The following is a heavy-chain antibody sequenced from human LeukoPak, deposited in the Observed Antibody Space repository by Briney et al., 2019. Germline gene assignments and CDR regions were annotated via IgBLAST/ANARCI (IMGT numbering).Heavy chain of an antibody. Sequence: GSLRLSCIASGFTFSNYWMHWVRQAPGKGLVWVSRINSDGSSTSYADSVKGRFTISRDNAKNTLYLQMNSLRAEDTAVYYCAREVGSGNSDRYFDYWGQGTLVTVSP. D-gene: IGHD3-10*01. V-gene: IGHV3-74*01. CDR1: GFTFSNYW. CDR3: AREVGSGNSDRYFDY. CDR2: INSDGSST. J-gene: IGHJ4*02.